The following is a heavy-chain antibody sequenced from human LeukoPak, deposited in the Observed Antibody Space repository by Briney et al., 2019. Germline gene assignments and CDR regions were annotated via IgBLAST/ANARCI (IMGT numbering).Heavy chain of an antibody. CDR2: IYYSGST. J-gene: IGHJ4*02. Sequence: SETLSLTCTVSGGSISSGSYYWGWIRQPPGKGLEWIGSIYYSGSTYDNPSLKSRVTISVDTSKNQFSLNLSSVTAADTAVYYCARRQYLGYCSGGSCYSGRYDYWGQGTLVTVSS. V-gene: IGHV4-39*01. CDR1: GGSISSGSYY. CDR3: ARRQYLGYCSGGSCYSGRYDY. D-gene: IGHD2-15*01.